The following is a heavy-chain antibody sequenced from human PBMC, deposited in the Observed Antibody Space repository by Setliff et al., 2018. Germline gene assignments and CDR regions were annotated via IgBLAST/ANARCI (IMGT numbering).Heavy chain of an antibody. Sequence: ETLSLTCAVYGGSFSGHHWCWIRQPPWKGLEWIGEINHSGSANYNPSLKSRVTISLDTSKNQVSLKLSSVTAADTAVYYCARRLPGHYCFDFWGPGTLVTVSS. CDR3: ARRLPGHYCFDF. CDR2: INHSGSA. D-gene: IGHD2-21*02. CDR1: GGSFSGHH. V-gene: IGHV4-34*01. J-gene: IGHJ4*02.